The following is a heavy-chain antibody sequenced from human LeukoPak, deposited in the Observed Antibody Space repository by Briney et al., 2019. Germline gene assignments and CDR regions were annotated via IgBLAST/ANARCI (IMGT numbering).Heavy chain of an antibody. CDR3: ARAVVGTSCYGY. D-gene: IGHD2-2*01. Sequence: GGSLRLSCAASGFTVSSNYMSWVRQAPGKGLEWVSVIYAGGSTRYADSVKGRFTISRDNSKNTLYLQMNSLTAEDTAVYYCARAVVGTSCYGYWGQGTLVTVSS. CDR1: GFTVSSNY. J-gene: IGHJ4*02. V-gene: IGHV3-66*01. CDR2: IYAGGST.